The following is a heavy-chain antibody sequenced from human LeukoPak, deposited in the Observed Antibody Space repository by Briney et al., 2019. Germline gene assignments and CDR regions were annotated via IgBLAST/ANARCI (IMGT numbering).Heavy chain of an antibody. D-gene: IGHD2-15*01. CDR3: ARARDCSGGSCYSGYFDY. J-gene: IGHJ4*02. V-gene: IGHV3-11*01. CDR1: GFTFSDYY. CDR2: ISSSGSTI. Sequence: GGSLRLSCAASGFTFSDYYMSWLRQAPGEGREWVSYISSSGSTIYYADSVKGRFTISRDNAKNSLYLQMNSLRAEDTAVYYCARARDCSGGSCYSGYFDYWGQGTLVTVSS.